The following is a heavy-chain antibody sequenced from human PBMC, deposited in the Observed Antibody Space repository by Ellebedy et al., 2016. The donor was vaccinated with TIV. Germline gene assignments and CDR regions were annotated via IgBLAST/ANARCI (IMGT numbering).Heavy chain of an antibody. D-gene: IGHD1-26*01. Sequence: AASVKVSCKASGYTFTRYGFSWVRQSPGQGLEWMGWISAYNGQPTYPQKFQGRVTMTTATATSTAYMELRSLRSDDTAVYYCARLVGTMSPVLSKHFDHWGQGTLVTVSS. CDR2: ISAYNGQP. CDR3: ARLVGTMSPVLSKHFDH. J-gene: IGHJ4*02. CDR1: GYTFTRYG. V-gene: IGHV1-18*01.